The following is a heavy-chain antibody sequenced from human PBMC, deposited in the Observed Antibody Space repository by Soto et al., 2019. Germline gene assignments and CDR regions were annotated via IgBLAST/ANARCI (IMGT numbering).Heavy chain of an antibody. CDR2: IYYSGST. D-gene: IGHD3-3*01. Sequence: SETLSLTCTVSGGSISSYYWSWIRQPPGKGLEWIGYIYYSGSTNYNPSLKSRVTISVDTSKNQFSLKLSSVTAADTAVYYCARGSERITIFGVVTRRGNWFDPWGQGTLVTVSS. J-gene: IGHJ5*02. CDR3: ARGSERITIFGVVTRRGNWFDP. V-gene: IGHV4-59*01. CDR1: GGSISSYY.